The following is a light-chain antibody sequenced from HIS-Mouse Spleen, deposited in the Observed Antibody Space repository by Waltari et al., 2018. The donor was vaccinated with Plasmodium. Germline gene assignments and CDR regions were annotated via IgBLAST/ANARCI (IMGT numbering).Light chain of an antibody. CDR1: QSISSR. CDR2: KAS. V-gene: IGKV1-5*03. CDR3: QQYNSYSWT. Sequence: DIQMTQSPSTLSASVGDRVTITCRASQSISSRLAWYQQKPGKAPKLLLYKASSLESGVPSRFSGSGSGTEFTLTISILQPDDFATYYCQQYNSYSWTFGQGTKVEIK. J-gene: IGKJ1*01.